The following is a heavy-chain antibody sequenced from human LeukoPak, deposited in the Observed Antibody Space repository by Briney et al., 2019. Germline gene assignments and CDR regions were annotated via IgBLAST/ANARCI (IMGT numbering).Heavy chain of an antibody. CDR1: GFTFSNVW. D-gene: IGHD5-12*01. CDR2: IKSNNDGGTA. V-gene: IGHV3-15*01. J-gene: IGHJ4*02. CDR3: TTDSGAYDYNY. Sequence: GGSLRLSCAASGFTFSNVWMSWVRQAPGKGLEWVGRIKSNNDGGTADYAAPLKGRFTMSRDDSENTLYLQMNSLKTEDTAIYYCTTDSGAYDYNYWGQGTLVTVSS.